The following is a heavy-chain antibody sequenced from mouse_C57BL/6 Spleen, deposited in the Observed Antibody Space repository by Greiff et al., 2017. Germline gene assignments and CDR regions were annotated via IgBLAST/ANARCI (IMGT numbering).Heavy chain of an antibody. J-gene: IGHJ1*03. CDR3: ARWGDYGVWYFDV. Sequence: QVQLQQPGTELVKPGASVKLSCKASGYTFTSYWVHWVRQRPGQGLEWMGNINPSNGGTNYNEKITSKGTLTVDKCYSTAYMQLSSLTAEDSSVYYCARWGDYGVWYFDVWGTGTTVTVSS. V-gene: IGHV1-53*01. CDR1: GYTFTSYW. D-gene: IGHD2-4*01. CDR2: INPSNGGT.